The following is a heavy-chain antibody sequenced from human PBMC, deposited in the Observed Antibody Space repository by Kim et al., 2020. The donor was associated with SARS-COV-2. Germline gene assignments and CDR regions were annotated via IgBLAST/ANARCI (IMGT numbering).Heavy chain of an antibody. V-gene: IGHV3-74*01. D-gene: IGHD2-21*02. Sequence: GESLRLSCAASGFTFSGYWMHWVRQAPGKGLVWVSRLNPDGTATTYADSVQGRFAISRDNAENTLYLQMNSLTADDTAVYYCTRGGADGGDATWGSWGQG. CDR1: GFTFSGYW. J-gene: IGHJ5*02. CDR2: LNPDGTAT. CDR3: TRGGADGGDATWGS.